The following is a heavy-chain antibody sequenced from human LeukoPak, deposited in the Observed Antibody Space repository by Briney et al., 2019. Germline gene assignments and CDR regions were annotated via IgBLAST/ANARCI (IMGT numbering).Heavy chain of an antibody. CDR1: GLPIGDFA. V-gene: IGHV3-43*02. Sequence: TGGSLRLSCVASGLPIGDFAMHWVRQAPGKGLEWVSLISGDGVSTFYADSVKGRFSISRDNSKNSLYLEMNSLRTEDTAMYYCARESGKFDYWGQGTLVAVSS. CDR3: ARESGKFDY. J-gene: IGHJ4*02. CDR2: ISGDGVST.